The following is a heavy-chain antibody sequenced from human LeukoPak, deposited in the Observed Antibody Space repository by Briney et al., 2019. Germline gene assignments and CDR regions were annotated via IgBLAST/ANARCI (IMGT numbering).Heavy chain of an antibody. CDR2: IYYSGST. V-gene: IGHV4-59*08. CDR1: GGSISSYH. J-gene: IGHJ4*02. D-gene: IGHD6-6*01. Sequence: PSETLSLTCTVSGGSISSYHWSWIRQPPGKGLEWIGYIYYSGSTNYNPSLKSRVTISVDTSKNQFSLKLSSVTAADTAVYYCARHSAARFDYWGQGTLVTVSS. CDR3: ARHSAARFDY.